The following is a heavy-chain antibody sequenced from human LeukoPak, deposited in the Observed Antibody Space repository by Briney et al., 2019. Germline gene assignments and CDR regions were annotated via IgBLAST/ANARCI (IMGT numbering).Heavy chain of an antibody. D-gene: IGHD2-15*01. CDR1: GFTFSSSG. V-gene: IGHV3-30*02. CDR3: AKGPPGGGGGRLDS. J-gene: IGHJ4*02. Sequence: PGGSLRLSCVASGFTFSSSGMHWVRQAPGKGLEWVAFIRYNGRTTYYADSVRGRFIISRDNSKNTLYLQMNSLRAEDTAVYYCAKGPPGGGGGRLDSWGQGTLVTVSS. CDR2: IRYNGRTT.